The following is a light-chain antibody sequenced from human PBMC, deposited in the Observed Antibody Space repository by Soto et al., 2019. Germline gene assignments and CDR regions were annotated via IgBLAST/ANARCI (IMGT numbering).Light chain of an antibody. Sequence: SYELTQPPSVSVAPGRTAGITGGGTTIGSKSGHGYQQKPGQAPVLVVYDDSARPSGIPERFSGSNSGNTATLSISRVEAGDEADYYCQVWDSSSDHVVFGGGTKLTVL. CDR3: QVWDSSSDHVV. CDR2: DDS. CDR1: TIGSKS. J-gene: IGLJ2*01. V-gene: IGLV3-21*02.